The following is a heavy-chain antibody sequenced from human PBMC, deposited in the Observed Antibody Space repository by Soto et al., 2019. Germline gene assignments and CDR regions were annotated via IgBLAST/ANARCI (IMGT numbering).Heavy chain of an antibody. CDR1: GYTFTGYY. V-gene: IGHV1-2*04. J-gene: IGHJ4*02. CDR3: ARAHCGGDCYSGGDY. Sequence: QVQLVQSGAEVKKPGASVKVSCKASGYTFTGYYMHWVRQAPGQGLEWMGWINPNSGGTNYAQKFQGWVTMTRDTSISTAYMELRRLRSDDTAVYYCARAHCGGDCYSGGDYWGKGTLVTVSS. CDR2: INPNSGGT. D-gene: IGHD2-21*02.